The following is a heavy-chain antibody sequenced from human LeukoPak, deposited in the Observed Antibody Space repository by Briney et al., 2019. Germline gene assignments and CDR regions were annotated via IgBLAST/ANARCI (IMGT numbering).Heavy chain of an antibody. J-gene: IGHJ4*02. D-gene: IGHD4-17*01. Sequence: GPVKVSCKASGYTFTSYGISWVRQAPGQGLEWMGWISAYNGNTNYAQKLQGRVTMTTDTSTSTAYMELRSLRSDDTAVYYRARDRVFYGAKYYFDYWGQGTLVTVSS. CDR1: GYTFTSYG. V-gene: IGHV1-18*01. CDR2: ISAYNGNT. CDR3: ARDRVFYGAKYYFDY.